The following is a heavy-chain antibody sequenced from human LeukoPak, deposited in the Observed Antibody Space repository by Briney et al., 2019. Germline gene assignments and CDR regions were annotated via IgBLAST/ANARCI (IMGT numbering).Heavy chain of an antibody. D-gene: IGHD2-2*02. CDR2: IYWDDDK. CDR1: GGSISNYYW. J-gene: IGHJ5*02. V-gene: IGHV2-5*08. CDR3: ARDTLANWFDP. Sequence: TLSLTCTVSGGSISNYYWSWIRQPPGKALEWLALIYWDDDKRYSPSLKSRLTITKDTSKNQVVLTMTNMDPVDTATYYCARDTLANWFDPWGQGTLVTVSS.